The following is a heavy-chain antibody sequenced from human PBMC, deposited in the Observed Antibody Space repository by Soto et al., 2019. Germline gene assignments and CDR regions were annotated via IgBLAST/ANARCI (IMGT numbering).Heavy chain of an antibody. CDR1: GDSVSSNSAT. V-gene: IGHV6-1*01. D-gene: IGHD6-19*01. Sequence: SQTLSLTCAISGDSVSSNSATWNWIRQSPWRGLEWLGRTYYRSKWYSDYAVSVKSRITINADTSKNQFTLHLNSVSPGDTAVYFCARNSSGWSDGYYYGVDVWGQGTSVTVSS. CDR3: ARNSSGWSDGYYYGVDV. CDR2: TYYRSKWYS. J-gene: IGHJ6*02.